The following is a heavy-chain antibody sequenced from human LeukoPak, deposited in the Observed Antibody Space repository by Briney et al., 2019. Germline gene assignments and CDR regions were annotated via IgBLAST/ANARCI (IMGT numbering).Heavy chain of an antibody. V-gene: IGHV3-21*01. Sequence: PGGSLRLSCAASGFTFTSYTMNWVRQAPGKGLEWVSSISSTSRHIYYTESVKGRFTISRDNANNLVYLQMNSLTGEDTAVYYCANGDAGRPSEGLDYWGRGTLVTVSS. CDR1: GFTFTSYT. J-gene: IGHJ4*02. D-gene: IGHD6-6*01. CDR2: ISSTSRHI. CDR3: ANGDAGRPSEGLDY.